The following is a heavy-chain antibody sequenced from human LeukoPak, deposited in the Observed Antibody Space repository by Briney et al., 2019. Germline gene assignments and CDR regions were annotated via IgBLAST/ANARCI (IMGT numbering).Heavy chain of an antibody. J-gene: IGHJ5*01. V-gene: IGHV1-2*02. CDR3: ARDRVSPRSWFDY. CDR1: GYTFTGYY. CDR2: INPNSGGT. Sequence: ASVKVSCKASGYTFTGYYMHWVRQAPGQGLEWMGWINPNSGGTNYAQKFQGRVTMTRDTSISTAYMELSRLRSDDTAVYYCARDRVSPRSWFDYWGQGTLVTVSS. D-gene: IGHD5/OR15-5a*01.